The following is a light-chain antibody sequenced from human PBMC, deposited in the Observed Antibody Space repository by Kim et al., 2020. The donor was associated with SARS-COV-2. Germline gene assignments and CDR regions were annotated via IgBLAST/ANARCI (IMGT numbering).Light chain of an antibody. CDR2: DVS. J-gene: IGLJ2*01. V-gene: IGLV2-11*01. Sequence: QSALTQPRSVSGSPGQSVTISCTGTSSDVGGYNYVSWYQQHPGKAPKLMIYDVSKRPSGVPDRFSGSKSGNTASLTISGLQAEHEADYYCCSYAGSYTLVFGGGTQLTVL. CDR3: CSYAGSYTLV. CDR1: SSDVGGYNY.